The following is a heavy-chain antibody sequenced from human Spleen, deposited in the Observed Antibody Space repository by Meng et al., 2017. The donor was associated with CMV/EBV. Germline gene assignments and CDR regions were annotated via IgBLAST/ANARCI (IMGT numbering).Heavy chain of an antibody. Sequence: SETLSLTCTVSGGSISSYYWSWIRQPPGKGLEWIGYIYYSGSTNYNPSLKSRVTISVDTSKNQFSLKLSSVTAADTAVYYCARMGVYDFWSGYYDYYYGMDVWGQGTTVTVS. CDR3: ARMGVYDFWSGYYDYYYGMDV. J-gene: IGHJ6*02. CDR1: GGSISSYY. CDR2: IYYSGST. D-gene: IGHD3-3*01. V-gene: IGHV4-59*01.